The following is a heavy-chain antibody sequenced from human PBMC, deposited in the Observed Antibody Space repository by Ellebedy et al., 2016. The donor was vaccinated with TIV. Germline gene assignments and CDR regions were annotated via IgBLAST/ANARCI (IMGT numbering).Heavy chain of an antibody. J-gene: IGHJ3*01. V-gene: IGHV5-51*01. CDR3: ARQGIPNDGFDV. Sequence: GESLKISCKGSEYIFSSHWIGWVRQMPGKGLEWMGIIYPDDSHTRYSPFFQGQVSFSADKSTNTAYLQWSRLKASDTAMYYCARQGIPNDGFDVWGQGTLVTVSS. CDR1: EYIFSSHW. CDR2: IYPDDSHT. D-gene: IGHD2-2*02.